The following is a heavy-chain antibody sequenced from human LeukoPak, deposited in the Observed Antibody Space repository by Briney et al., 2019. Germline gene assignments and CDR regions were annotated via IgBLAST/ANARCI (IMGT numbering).Heavy chain of an antibody. CDR2: IYYSGST. J-gene: IGHJ6*03. Sequence: ESLTLTCTASGYTITSYSFYWGWIRQPPGKGLVWIVSIYYSGSTYYNPSLKSRVTISVDTSKNQFSLKLSSVTAADTAVYYCARGKNTYYYYMDVWGKGTTVTVSS. CDR3: ARGKNTYYYYMDV. V-gene: IGHV4-39*07. CDR1: GYTITSYSFY.